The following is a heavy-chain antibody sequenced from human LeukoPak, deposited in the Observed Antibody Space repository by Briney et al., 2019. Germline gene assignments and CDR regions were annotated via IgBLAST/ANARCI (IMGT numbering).Heavy chain of an antibody. CDR3: ARRLVVVAAGGDY. CDR2: ISSSSSYI. Sequence: GGSLRLSCAASGFTFSSYSMNWVRQAPGKGLGWVSSISSSSSYIYYADSVKGRFTISRDNAKNSLYLQMNSLRAEDTAVYYCARRLVVVAAGGDYWGQGTLVTVSS. J-gene: IGHJ4*02. D-gene: IGHD2-15*01. CDR1: GFTFSSYS. V-gene: IGHV3-21*01.